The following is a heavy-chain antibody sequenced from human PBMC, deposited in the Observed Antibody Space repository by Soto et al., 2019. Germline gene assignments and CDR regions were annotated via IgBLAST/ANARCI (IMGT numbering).Heavy chain of an antibody. D-gene: IGHD2-2*01. CDR3: ARVVCGTTNCTTFDF. Sequence: QVQLQESGPGLVKPSQTLSLTCAVSGGSISSGGYYWSWIRQHPGKGLEWIGYIDYSGNTHYNASLKSRVTISTDTSKNQFSLNLSSVTAADTAVYYFARVVCGTTNCTTFDFWGQGTLVTVSS. V-gene: IGHV4-31*11. CDR1: GGSISSGGYY. CDR2: IDYSGNT. J-gene: IGHJ4*02.